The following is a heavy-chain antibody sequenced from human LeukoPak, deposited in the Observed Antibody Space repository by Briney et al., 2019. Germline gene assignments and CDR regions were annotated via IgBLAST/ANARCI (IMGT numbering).Heavy chain of an antibody. Sequence: GGSLRLSCAGSGFTFSDAWMSWVRQAPGKGLEWVGRIKSNRAGGTTEYAAPVKGRFAISRDDSKNTLFLQMNSLKTEDTGVYYCTTYNYGAFDDWGQGTLVTVSS. D-gene: IGHD4/OR15-4a*01. CDR3: TTYNYGAFDD. CDR2: IKSNRAGGTT. J-gene: IGHJ4*02. CDR1: GFTFSDAW. V-gene: IGHV3-15*01.